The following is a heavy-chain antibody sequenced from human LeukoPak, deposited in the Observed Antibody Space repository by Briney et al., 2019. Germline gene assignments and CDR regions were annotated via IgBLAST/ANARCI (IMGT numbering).Heavy chain of an antibody. CDR1: GYTFTSYD. CDR2: MNPNSGNT. V-gene: IGHV1-8*01. Sequence: ASVKVSCKASGYTFTSYDINWVRQATGQGLEWMGWMNPNSGNTGYAQKFQGRVTMTRNTSISTAYMELSSLRSEDTAVYYCATIPRCSSTSCYSPYWGQGTLVTVSS. D-gene: IGHD2-2*01. J-gene: IGHJ4*02. CDR3: ATIPRCSSTSCYSPY.